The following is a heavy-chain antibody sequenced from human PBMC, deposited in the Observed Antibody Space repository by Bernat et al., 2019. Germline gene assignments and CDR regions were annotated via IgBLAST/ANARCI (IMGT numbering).Heavy chain of an antibody. CDR2: INPKSGDT. CDR3: ARDPDVYGDSLTWFDT. D-gene: IGHD4-17*01. Sequence: QVQLVQSGTEVKKPGASVKVSCKASGYTFTGYYMHWVRQAPGQGLEYMGWINPKSGDTNYTQKFQGRVTITRDTSIRTVSMEVSRLRSDDTAVYFCARDPDVYGDSLTWFDTWGQGTLVAVSS. V-gene: IGHV1-2*02. J-gene: IGHJ5*02. CDR1: GYTFTGYY.